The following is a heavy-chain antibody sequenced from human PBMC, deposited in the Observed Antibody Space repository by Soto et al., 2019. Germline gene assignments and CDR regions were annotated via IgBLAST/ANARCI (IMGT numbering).Heavy chain of an antibody. D-gene: IGHD6-6*01. J-gene: IGHJ3*02. CDR3: ARRGPYSSSPLSNAFDI. CDR1: GYTFTSYG. V-gene: IGHV1-18*01. CDR2: TSVYNGNT. Sequence: ASVKVSWKASGYTFTSYGISWVRQAPGQGLEWMGWTSVYNGNTNYAQKLQGRVTMTTDTSTNTAYMDLRSLRSDDTAVYYCARRGPYSSSPLSNAFDIWGQGTMVTV.